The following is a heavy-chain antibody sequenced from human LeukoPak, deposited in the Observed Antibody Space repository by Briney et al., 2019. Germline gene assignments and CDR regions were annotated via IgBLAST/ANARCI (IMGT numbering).Heavy chain of an antibody. J-gene: IGHJ4*02. CDR3: ARSRYGDCIDY. CDR1: GFTLSSYG. V-gene: IGHV3-33*01. D-gene: IGHD4-17*01. CDR2: IWYDGSNK. Sequence: GRSLRLSCAASGFTLSSYGMHWVRQAPGKGLEWVAVIWYDGSNKYYADSVKGRFTISRDNSKNTLYLQMNSLRAEDTAVYYCARSRYGDCIDYWGQGTLVTVSS.